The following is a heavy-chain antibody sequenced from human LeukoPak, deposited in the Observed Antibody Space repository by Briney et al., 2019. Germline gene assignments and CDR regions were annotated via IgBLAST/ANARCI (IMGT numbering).Heavy chain of an antibody. Sequence: PGGSLRLSCAAPGFTFSSYAMSWVRQAPGKGLEWVSAISGSGGSTYYADSVKGRFTISRDNSKNTLYLQMNSLRAEDTAVYYCAKGLIFSPPIVVVPAAPGDYWGQGTLVTVSS. V-gene: IGHV3-23*01. CDR2: ISGSGGST. CDR3: AKGLIFSPPIVVVPAAPGDY. J-gene: IGHJ4*02. D-gene: IGHD2-2*01. CDR1: GFTFSSYA.